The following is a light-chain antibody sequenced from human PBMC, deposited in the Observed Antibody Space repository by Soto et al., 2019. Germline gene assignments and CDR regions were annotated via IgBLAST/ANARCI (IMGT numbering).Light chain of an antibody. CDR3: QQYNNWPYT. CDR2: GAS. V-gene: IGKV3-15*01. CDR1: QSVSSN. Sequence: EIVMTQSPDTLSVSPGERDTLSCRASQSVSSNLAWYQQKPGQAPRLLIFGASTRATGIPVRFSGSGSGTEFTLTISSLQSEDFAVYHCQQYNNWPYTFGQGTTLEIK. J-gene: IGKJ2*01.